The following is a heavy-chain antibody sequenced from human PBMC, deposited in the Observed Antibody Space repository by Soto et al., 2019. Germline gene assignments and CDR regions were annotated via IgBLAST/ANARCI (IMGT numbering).Heavy chain of an antibody. V-gene: IGHV4-61*08. Sequence: SDTLSLTCTVSGGSVSSADYFWSWLRQSPWNRLEWIAYIYYSGSTNYNPSLKSRATLSVDTSKSQVSLTLTSMTAADAALYYYARSPNYYYYGFDVWGQGXAVTV. CDR1: GGSVSSADYF. CDR3: ARSPNYYYYGFDV. CDR2: IYYSGST. J-gene: IGHJ6*02.